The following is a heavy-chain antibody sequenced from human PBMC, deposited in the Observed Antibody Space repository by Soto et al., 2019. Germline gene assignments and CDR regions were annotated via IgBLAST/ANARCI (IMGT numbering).Heavy chain of an antibody. CDR1: GFTFSSYA. CDR2: ISGSGGST. Sequence: EVQLLESGGGLVQPGGSLRLSCAASGFTFSSYAMRWVHQAPGKGLEWVSAISGSGGSTYYADSVKGRFTISRDNSKNTLFLQMNSLRAEDTAVYYCARRGSSSYFDYWGQGTLVTVSS. V-gene: IGHV3-23*01. J-gene: IGHJ4*02. CDR3: ARRGSSSYFDY. D-gene: IGHD6-13*01.